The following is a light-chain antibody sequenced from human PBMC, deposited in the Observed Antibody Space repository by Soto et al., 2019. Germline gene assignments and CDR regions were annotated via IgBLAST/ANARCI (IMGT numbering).Light chain of an antibody. CDR2: DVG. J-gene: IGLJ1*01. Sequence: QSVLTQPRSVSGSPGQSVTISCTGTSSDVGGYNYASWYQQHPGKAPKLMIYDVGKRPSGVPDRFSGSKSDNTASLTISGLQAEDEADYYCCSYAGSYTRVFGTGTRSPS. V-gene: IGLV2-11*01. CDR3: CSYAGSYTRV. CDR1: SSDVGGYNY.